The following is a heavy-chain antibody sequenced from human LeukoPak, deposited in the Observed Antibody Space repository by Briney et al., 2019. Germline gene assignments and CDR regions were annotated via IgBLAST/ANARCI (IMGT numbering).Heavy chain of an antibody. D-gene: IGHD3-3*01. Sequence: PSETLSLTCTVSGGSFSGYYWSWIRQPPGKGLEWIGEINHSGSTNYNPSLKSRVTISVDTSKNQFSLKLSSVTAADTAVYYCARGQDGLRFLEWLSPRRYYYYYMDVWGKGTTVTVSS. CDR1: GGSFSGYY. J-gene: IGHJ6*03. CDR3: ARGQDGLRFLEWLSPRRYYYYYMDV. V-gene: IGHV4-34*01. CDR2: INHSGST.